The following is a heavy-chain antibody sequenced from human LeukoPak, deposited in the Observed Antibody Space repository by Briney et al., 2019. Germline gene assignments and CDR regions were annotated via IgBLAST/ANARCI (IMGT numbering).Heavy chain of an antibody. CDR3: ARDTWRAVAGTSTYYYTGMDA. D-gene: IGHD6-19*01. CDR1: GFTVSSNY. V-gene: IGHV3-7*03. J-gene: IGHJ6*02. Sequence: PGGSLRLSCAASGFTVSSNYMSWVRQAPGKGLEWVANIKLDGSEKSYVDSVKGRFTISRDNAKNSLYLQMNSLRVEDTAVYYCARDTWRAVAGTSTYYYTGMDAWGQGTTVTVSS. CDR2: IKLDGSEK.